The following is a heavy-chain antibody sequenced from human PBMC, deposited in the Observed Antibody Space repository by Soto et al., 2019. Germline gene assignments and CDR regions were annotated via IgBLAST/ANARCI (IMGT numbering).Heavy chain of an antibody. CDR2: IYYSGST. Sequence: QVQLQESGPGLVKPSETLSLTCTVSGDSISNYYWSWIRQPPGKGLEWIGYIYYSGSTNYNPSLESRVTISVDTSKNQFSLKLSSVTAADTAVYSCARSIDSGHFDPWGQGTLVTVSS. CDR1: GDSISNYY. J-gene: IGHJ5*02. V-gene: IGHV4-59*01. D-gene: IGHD4-17*01. CDR3: ARSIDSGHFDP.